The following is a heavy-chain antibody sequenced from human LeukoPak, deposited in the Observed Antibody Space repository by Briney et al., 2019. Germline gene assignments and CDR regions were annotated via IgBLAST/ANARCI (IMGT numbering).Heavy chain of an antibody. J-gene: IGHJ2*01. V-gene: IGHV3-7*01. CDR3: ASDYSNTVDWYFDL. Sequence: GGSLRLSCAASGFTFSSYWMSWVRQAPGKGLEWVANIKQDGSEKYYVDSVKGRFTISRDNAKNSLYLQMNSLRAEDTAVYYCASDYSNTVDWYFDLWGRGTLVTVSS. CDR2: IKQDGSEK. D-gene: IGHD4-11*01. CDR1: GFTFSSYW.